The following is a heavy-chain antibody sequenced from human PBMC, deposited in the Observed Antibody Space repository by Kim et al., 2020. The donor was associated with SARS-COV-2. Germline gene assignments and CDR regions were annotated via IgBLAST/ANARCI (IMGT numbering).Heavy chain of an antibody. V-gene: IGHV4-34*01. CDR1: GGSFSGYY. CDR2: INHSGST. J-gene: IGHJ4*02. CDR3: ARSKLYDYVWGSYRRQREFDY. D-gene: IGHD3-16*02. Sequence: SETLSLTCAVYGGSFSGYYWSWIRQPPGKGLEWIGEINHSGSTNYNPSLKSRVTISVDTSKNQFSLKLSSVTAADTAVYYCARSKLYDYVWGSYRRQREFDYWGQGTLVTVSS.